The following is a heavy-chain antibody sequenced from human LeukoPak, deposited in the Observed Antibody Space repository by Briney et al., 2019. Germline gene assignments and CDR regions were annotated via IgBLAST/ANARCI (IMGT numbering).Heavy chain of an antibody. Sequence: GGSLRLSRAASGFTFSSYWMHWVRQAPGKGLVWVSRINSDGSSTSYADSVKGRFTISRDSAKNTLYLQMNSLRAEDTALYYCARHRDSSSSVVYYYYGMDVWGRGTTVTVSS. V-gene: IGHV3-74*01. CDR3: ARHRDSSSSVVYYYYGMDV. CDR2: INSDGSST. CDR1: GFTFSSYW. J-gene: IGHJ6*02. D-gene: IGHD6-6*01.